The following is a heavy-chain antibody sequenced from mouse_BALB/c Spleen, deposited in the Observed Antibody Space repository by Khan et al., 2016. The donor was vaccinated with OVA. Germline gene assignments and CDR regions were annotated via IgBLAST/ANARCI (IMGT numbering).Heavy chain of an antibody. D-gene: IGHD1-1*01. CDR3: AKFTPDYYSMDY. CDR2: IWGDGST. V-gene: IGHV2-3*01. CDR1: GFSLSSNG. Sequence: QVQLKQSGPGLVAPSQSLSITCTVSGFSLSSNGVSWVRQPPGKGLEWLGVIWGDGSTNYHSTLKSRLITSKENSKSQGFLKLNSLQTDDTATYYCAKFTPDYYSMDYWGQGTSVTVSS. J-gene: IGHJ4*01.